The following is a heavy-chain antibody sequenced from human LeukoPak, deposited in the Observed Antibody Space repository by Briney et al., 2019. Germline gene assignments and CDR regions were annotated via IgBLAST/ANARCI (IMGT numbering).Heavy chain of an antibody. CDR1: GGSISTYY. Sequence: SETLSLTCTLSGGSISTYYWSWVRQPPGKGLEWIGYIYYTGSTDYNPSLKSRVTMSVDTSKNQFSLKLSSVTAADTAVYSCARGSVRGEFDPRGQGTLVTVSS. J-gene: IGHJ5*02. V-gene: IGHV4-59*01. D-gene: IGHD3-10*01. CDR3: ARGSVRGEFDP. CDR2: IYYTGST.